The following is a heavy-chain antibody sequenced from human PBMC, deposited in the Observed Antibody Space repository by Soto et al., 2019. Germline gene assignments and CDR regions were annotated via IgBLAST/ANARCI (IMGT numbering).Heavy chain of an antibody. CDR2: IYYNGRT. Sequence: SETLSLTCTVSGGSISTYYWSWIRRPPGKGLEWIGYIYYNGRTNYNPSLESRVTISLDTSKSQFSLKLSSVSAADTAVYYCARDGSGYDFWSGPYFFDYWGPGTLVTVSS. CDR3: ARDGSGYDFWSGPYFFDY. J-gene: IGHJ4*02. CDR1: GGSISTYY. V-gene: IGHV4-59*01. D-gene: IGHD3-3*01.